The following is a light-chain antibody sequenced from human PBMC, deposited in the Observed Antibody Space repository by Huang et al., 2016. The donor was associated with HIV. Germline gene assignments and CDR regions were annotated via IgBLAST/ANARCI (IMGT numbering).Light chain of an antibody. CDR3: MQRTQRPLT. Sequence: DIVMTQTPLSLSVTPGQPASISCKSSQSLLHSDGETYLYWYLHKPGQSPQLLIYEGSNRCSGVPDRVSGSGSGTDFTLRISRVEAEDVGVYYCMQRTQRPLTFGGGTKVEIK. CDR1: QSLLHSDGETY. J-gene: IGKJ4*01. CDR2: EGS. V-gene: IGKV2D-29*02.